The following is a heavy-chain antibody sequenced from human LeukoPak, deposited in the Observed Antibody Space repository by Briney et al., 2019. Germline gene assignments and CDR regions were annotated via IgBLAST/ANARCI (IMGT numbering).Heavy chain of an antibody. V-gene: IGHV3-48*04. D-gene: IGHD6-19*01. Sequence: PGGSLRLSCAASGFTFSSYGMHWVRQPPGKGLEWVSYISSSGSTIYYADSVKGRFTISRDNAKNSLYLQMNSLRAEDTAVYYCARDYGALFGIAVAGTVDYWGQGTLVTVSS. J-gene: IGHJ4*02. CDR3: ARDYGALFGIAVAGTVDY. CDR1: GFTFSSYG. CDR2: ISSSGSTI.